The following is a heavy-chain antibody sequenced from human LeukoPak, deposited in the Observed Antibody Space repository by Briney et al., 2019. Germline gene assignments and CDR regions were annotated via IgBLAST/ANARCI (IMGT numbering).Heavy chain of an antibody. D-gene: IGHD1-26*01. Sequence: KPAETLSLTCAVSGGSISSSNWWSWVRQPPGKGLEWIGEIYHSGSTNYNPSLKSRVTISVDKSKNQFSLKLSSVTAADTAVYYCARDNVAVGATSYYFDYWGQGTLVTVSS. J-gene: IGHJ4*02. CDR1: GGSISSSNW. V-gene: IGHV4-4*02. CDR2: IYHSGST. CDR3: ARDNVAVGATSYYFDY.